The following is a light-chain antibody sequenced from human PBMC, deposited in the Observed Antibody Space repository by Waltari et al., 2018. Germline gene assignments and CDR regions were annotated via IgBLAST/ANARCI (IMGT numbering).Light chain of an antibody. CDR2: ATS. V-gene: IGKV3-20*01. CDR1: QSVSSTY. CDR3: QQYVSSPVT. J-gene: IGKJ4*01. Sequence: EIVLTQSPGTLSLSPGERATLSCRVSQSVSSTYLAWYKQKAGQAPRLLIYATSPRATGIPDRFSGSVSGTDFTLTISRLEPEDFAVYYSQQYVSSPVTFGGGTKVEIK.